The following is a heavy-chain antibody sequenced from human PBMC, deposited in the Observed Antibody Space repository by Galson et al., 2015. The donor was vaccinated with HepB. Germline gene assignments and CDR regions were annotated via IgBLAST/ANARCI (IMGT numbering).Heavy chain of an antibody. CDR2: INDNGLKT. Sequence: SLRLSCAASGFTFSIYGMTWVRQAPGKGLEWISTINDNGLKTYYADSVKGRFTISRDNSKSVLFLQIDSLRVEDTAVYYCAKDNESRGFDHWGQGTLVTVSS. J-gene: IGHJ4*02. D-gene: IGHD2-8*01. CDR1: GFTFSIYG. CDR3: AKDNESRGFDH. V-gene: IGHV3-23*01.